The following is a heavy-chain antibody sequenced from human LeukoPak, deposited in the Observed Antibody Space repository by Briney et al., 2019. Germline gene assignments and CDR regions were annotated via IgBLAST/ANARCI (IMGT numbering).Heavy chain of an antibody. CDR2: IYYSGST. V-gene: IGHV4-39*01. J-gene: IGHJ4*02. D-gene: IGHD6-6*01. CDR3: ARLPLGSSSYFDY. CDR1: GGSISSSSYY. Sequence: KPSETLSLTCTVSGGSISSSSYYWGWIRQPPGKGLEGVGSIYYSGSTYYNPSLKSRVTISVDTSKNQFSLKLSSVTAADTAVYYCARLPLGSSSYFDYWGQGTLVTVSS.